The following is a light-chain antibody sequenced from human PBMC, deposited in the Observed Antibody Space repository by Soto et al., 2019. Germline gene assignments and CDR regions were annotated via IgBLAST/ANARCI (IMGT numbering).Light chain of an antibody. V-gene: IGKV1-39*01. CDR3: QQSYRTPPS. Sequence: DFQMTQSPSSLSASVGDRVTITCRASQSISSYLNWYQQKPGKAPKLQIYAASSLQSGVPSRFSGSGSGTDFTLTISSLQPEDFATDYCQQSYRTPPSFGHGTKVEIK. J-gene: IGKJ1*01. CDR2: AAS. CDR1: QSISSY.